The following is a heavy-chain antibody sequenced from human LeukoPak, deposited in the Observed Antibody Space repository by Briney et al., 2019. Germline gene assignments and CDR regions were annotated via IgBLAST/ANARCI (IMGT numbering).Heavy chain of an antibody. CDR3: ARGRGSGYSNNYYMDV. CDR2: INPNSGGT. CDR1: GYTFTGYY. D-gene: IGHD3-22*01. V-gene: IGHV1-2*02. Sequence: GASVKVSCKASGYTFTGYYMHWVRQAPGQGLEWMGWINPNSGGTNYAQKFQGRVTMTRDTSISTAYMELSRLRSNDTAVYYCARGRGSGYSNNYYMDVWGKGTTVTVSS. J-gene: IGHJ6*03.